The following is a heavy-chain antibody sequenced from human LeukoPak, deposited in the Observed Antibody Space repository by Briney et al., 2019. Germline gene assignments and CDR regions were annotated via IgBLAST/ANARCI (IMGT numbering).Heavy chain of an antibody. CDR1: GGSISTSSYY. D-gene: IGHD4-23*01. CDR3: ATLTGGDDAFDI. J-gene: IGHJ3*02. Sequence: SETLSLTCTVSGGSISTSSYYWGWIRQPPGKGLECIGNIYYSGSTYYNPSLKSRVTISVPTSKNRFSLKLSSVTAADTAVYYCATLTGGDDAFDIWGQGTMVTVSS. V-gene: IGHV4-39*07. CDR2: IYYSGST.